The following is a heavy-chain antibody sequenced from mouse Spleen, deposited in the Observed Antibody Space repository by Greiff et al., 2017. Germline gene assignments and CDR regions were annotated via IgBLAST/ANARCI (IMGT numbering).Heavy chain of an antibody. CDR3: ARLRYYGSSYFDY. Sequence: EVKLEESGPELVKPGASVKIPCKASGYTFTDYNMDWVKQSHGKSLEWIGDINPNNGGTIYNQKFKGKATLTVDKSSSTAYMELRSLTSEDTAVYYCARLRYYGSSYFDYWGQGTTLTVSS. J-gene: IGHJ2*01. D-gene: IGHD1-1*01. V-gene: IGHV1-18*01. CDR1: GYTFTDYN. CDR2: INPNNGGT.